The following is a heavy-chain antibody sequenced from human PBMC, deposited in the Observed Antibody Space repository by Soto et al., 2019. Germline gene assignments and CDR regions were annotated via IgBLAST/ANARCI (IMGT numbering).Heavy chain of an antibody. CDR2: FDPDDGKT. D-gene: IGHD3-22*01. J-gene: IGHJ3*02. CDR3: AALHATQSYDIDGYSYDHCEI. CDR1: GYTFNELS. Sequence: ASVKVSCKVSGYTFNELSIHWVRQAPGKGLEWLGGFDPDDGKTIYAQTLQGRLAMTEDTSADTAYMELSSLRSEDTAVYFCAALHATQSYDIDGYSYDHCEIWGKGTMVTVSS. V-gene: IGHV1-24*01.